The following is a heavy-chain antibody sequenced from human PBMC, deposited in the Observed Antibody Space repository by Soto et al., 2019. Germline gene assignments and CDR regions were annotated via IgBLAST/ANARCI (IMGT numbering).Heavy chain of an antibody. V-gene: IGHV4-30-4*01. CDR1: GGSISSGDYY. Sequence: SETLSLTCTVSGGSISSGDYYWSWIRQPPGKGLEWIGYIYYSGITYYNPSLKSRVTISVDTSKNQFSLKLSSVTAADTAVYYCARETSDSSGYYGNWFDPWGQGTLVTV. J-gene: IGHJ5*02. D-gene: IGHD3-22*01. CDR2: IYYSGIT. CDR3: ARETSDSSGYYGNWFDP.